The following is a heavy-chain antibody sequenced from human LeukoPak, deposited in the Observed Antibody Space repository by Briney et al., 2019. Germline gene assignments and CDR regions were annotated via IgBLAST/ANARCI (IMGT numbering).Heavy chain of an antibody. CDR3: ARSYCSSPSCYDLDY. CDR2: IYPGDSDT. J-gene: IGHJ4*02. D-gene: IGHD2-2*01. V-gene: IGHV5-51*01. Sequence: GKSLKISCKGSGYIFTNYWIGWVRQMPGKGLEWMGIIYPGDSDTRYSPSFQGQVTISADKSISTAYLQWSSLKASDTATYYCARSYCSSPSCYDLDYWGQGTLVTVSS. CDR1: GYIFTNYW.